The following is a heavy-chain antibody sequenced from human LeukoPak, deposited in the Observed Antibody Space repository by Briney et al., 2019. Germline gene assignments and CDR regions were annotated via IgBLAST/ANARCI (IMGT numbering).Heavy chain of an antibody. CDR1: GYRFTNYW. D-gene: IGHD3-16*01. CDR3: ARDRLYHAFDI. CDR2: INPGDSDT. Sequence: GESLKISFKGSGYRFTNYWIGWVRPMPGKGLEWMGIINPGDSDTRYSPSFQGQVTISVDKFISTAYLQWSSLKASDTAVYYCARDRLYHAFDIWGQGTMVTVSS. J-gene: IGHJ3*02. V-gene: IGHV5-51*01.